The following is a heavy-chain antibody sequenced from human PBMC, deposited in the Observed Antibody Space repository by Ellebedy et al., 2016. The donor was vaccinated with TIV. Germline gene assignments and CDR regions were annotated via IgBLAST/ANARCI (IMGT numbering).Heavy chain of an antibody. V-gene: IGHV3-7*01. CDR1: GFTFSDSW. CDR3: SSWKY. D-gene: IGHD1-1*01. CDR2: INQDASRK. Sequence: GESLKISCAASGFTFSDSWMTWVRQAPGKGLEWVANINQDASRKYYLDSVKGRFTVSRDNAKNSLYLQMNSLRAEDTAVYYCSSWKYWGQGALVTASS. J-gene: IGHJ4*02.